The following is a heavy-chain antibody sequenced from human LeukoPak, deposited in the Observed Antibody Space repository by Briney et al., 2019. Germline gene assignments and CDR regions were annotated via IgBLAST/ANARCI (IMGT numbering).Heavy chain of an antibody. J-gene: IGHJ6*02. CDR1: GFTFSSYA. CDR3: AKTKVAVTTFYGMDV. V-gene: IGHV3-23*01. D-gene: IGHD4-11*01. CDR2: ISSSGGST. Sequence: GGSLRLSCAASGFTFSSYAMSWVRQAPGKGLEWVSAISSSGGSTYYADSVKGRLTISRDNSKNTLYLQMNSLRAEDTAVYDCAKTKVAVTTFYGMDVWGQGTTVTVSS.